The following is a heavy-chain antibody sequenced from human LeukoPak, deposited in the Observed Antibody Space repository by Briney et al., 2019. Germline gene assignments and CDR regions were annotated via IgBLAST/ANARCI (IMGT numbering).Heavy chain of an antibody. CDR2: IYYSGST. V-gene: IGHV4-59*01. CDR1: GGSISSYY. CDR3: ARVGDLTGYYSFDY. J-gene: IGHJ4*02. Sequence: SETLSLTRTVSGGSISSYYWSWIRQPPGKGLEWIGYIYYSGSTNYNPSLKSRVTISVDTSKNQFSLKLSSVTAADTAVYYCARVGDLTGYYSFDYWGQGTLVTVSS. D-gene: IGHD3-9*01.